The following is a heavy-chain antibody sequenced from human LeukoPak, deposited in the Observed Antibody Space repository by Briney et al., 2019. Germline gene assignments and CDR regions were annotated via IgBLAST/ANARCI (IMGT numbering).Heavy chain of an antibody. CDR1: GGSISSYY. J-gene: IGHJ5*02. CDR3: ARQSPWWATFDP. Sequence: SETLSLTCTVSGGSISSYYWSWIRQPPGKGLEWIGEINHSGSTNYNPSLKSRVTISVDTSKNQFSLKLSSVTAADTAVYYCARQSPWWATFDPWGQGTLVTVSS. D-gene: IGHD2-15*01. V-gene: IGHV4-34*01. CDR2: INHSGST.